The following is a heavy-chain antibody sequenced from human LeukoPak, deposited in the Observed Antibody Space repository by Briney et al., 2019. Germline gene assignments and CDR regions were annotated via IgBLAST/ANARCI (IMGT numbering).Heavy chain of an antibody. CDR3: ARALTGFIPGN. J-gene: IGHJ4*02. CDR1: GFTSSSYW. Sequence: GGSLRLSCAASGFTSSSYWMHWVRQAPGKGLVWVSRINSDGSSINYADSVKGRFTISRDNAKNTLYLQMNSLRAEDTAVYYCARALTGFIPGNWGQGTLVTVSS. CDR2: INSDGSSI. V-gene: IGHV3-74*01. D-gene: IGHD3-9*01.